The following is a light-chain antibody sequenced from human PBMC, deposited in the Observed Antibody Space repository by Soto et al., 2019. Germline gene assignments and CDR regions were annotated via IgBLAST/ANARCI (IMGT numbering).Light chain of an antibody. CDR3: QLYNRNTWS. CDR1: QSVGTW. J-gene: IGKJ1*01. V-gene: IGKV1-5*01. Sequence: DIQMTQSPSTLSASVGGRVTITCRASQSVGTWVAWYQQKPGKAPKLLIYGASNLESGVPSRFSGSGSGTEFNLTITTLQPDDFATYFCQLYNRNTWSFGPGTKVDI. CDR2: GAS.